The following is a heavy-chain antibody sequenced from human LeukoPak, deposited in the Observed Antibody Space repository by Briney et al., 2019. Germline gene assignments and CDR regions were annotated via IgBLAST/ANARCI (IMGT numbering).Heavy chain of an antibody. V-gene: IGHV1-69*13. D-gene: IGHD5-24*01. J-gene: IGHJ5*02. Sequence: SVKVSCKASGGTFSSYAISWVRQAPGQGLEWMGGIIPIFGTANYAQKFQGRVTITADESTSTAYMELSSLRSEDTAVYYCARGVVGMATGGGNWFDPWGQGTLVTVSS. CDR1: GGTFSSYA. CDR2: IIPIFGTA. CDR3: ARGVVGMATGGGNWFDP.